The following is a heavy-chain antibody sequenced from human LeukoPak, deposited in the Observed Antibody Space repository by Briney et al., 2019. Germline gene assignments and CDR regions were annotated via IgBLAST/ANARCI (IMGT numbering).Heavy chain of an antibody. CDR3: ARSLCSSTSCYIGWFDP. Sequence: GGSLRLSCEASGFTFSSYGINWVRQAPGKGLEWVSAISGSGASTYYADSVKGRFTISRDNSKNTLYLQMDSLRAEDTAVYYCARSLCSSTSCYIGWFDPWGQGTLVTVSS. J-gene: IGHJ5*02. V-gene: IGHV3-23*01. CDR1: GFTFSSYG. CDR2: ISGSGAST. D-gene: IGHD2-2*02.